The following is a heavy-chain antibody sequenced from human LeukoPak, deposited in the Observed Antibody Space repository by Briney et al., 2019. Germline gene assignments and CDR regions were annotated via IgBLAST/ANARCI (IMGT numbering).Heavy chain of an antibody. CDR3: AGGYYYDSSGYPPFEY. J-gene: IGHJ4*02. V-gene: IGHV1-46*01. Sequence: ASVKISCKASGYTFTSYYMHWVRQAPGQGLEWMGIINPSGGSTSYAQKFQGRVTMTRDTSTSTVYMELSSLRSEDTAVYYCAGGYYYDSSGYPPFEYWGQGTLVTVSS. D-gene: IGHD3-22*01. CDR1: GYTFTSYY. CDR2: INPSGGST.